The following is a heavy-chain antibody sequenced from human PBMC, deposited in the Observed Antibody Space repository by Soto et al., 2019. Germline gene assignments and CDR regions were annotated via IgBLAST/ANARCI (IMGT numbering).Heavy chain of an antibody. D-gene: IGHD3-16*01. Sequence: QVQLVQSGAEVKKPGSSVKDSCKASGGTFSSYTISWVRQAPGQGHEWMGRIIPILGIANYAQKFQGRVTITADKSTSTPYMELSSLRSEDTAVYYCAESMMWGQGTLVTVSS. CDR3: AESMM. CDR1: GGTFSSYT. V-gene: IGHV1-69*02. J-gene: IGHJ4*02. CDR2: IIPILGIA.